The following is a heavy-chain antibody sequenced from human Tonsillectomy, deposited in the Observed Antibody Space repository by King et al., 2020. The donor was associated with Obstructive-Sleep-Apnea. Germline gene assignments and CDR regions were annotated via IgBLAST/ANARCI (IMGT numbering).Heavy chain of an antibody. V-gene: IGHV1-2*02. Sequence: QLVQSGAEVKKPGASVKVSCKASEYTFTGYYMHWVRQAPGHGLEWMGWINPNSGGTDHAQTFQGRVTMTWDTSLSTAYMELSRLRSDDTAVYYCARKGLRSSSFDYWGQGTLVTVSS. J-gene: IGHJ4*02. CDR2: INPNSGGT. CDR3: ARKGLRSSSFDY. CDR1: EYTFTGYY. D-gene: IGHD6-13*01.